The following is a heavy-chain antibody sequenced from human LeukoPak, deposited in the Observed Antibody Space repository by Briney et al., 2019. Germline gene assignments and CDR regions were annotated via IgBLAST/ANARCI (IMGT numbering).Heavy chain of an antibody. J-gene: IGHJ4*02. V-gene: IGHV1-46*01. D-gene: IGHD3-3*02. CDR2: SDPSGSST. CDR1: GYSYY. CDR3: ARDSNPLDY. Sequence: ASVKVSCKASGYSYYTHWVRQAPGQGLEWMGISDPSGSSTGYAQKFQGRVTMTRDTSTSTDYMELSSLKSEDTAIYYCARDSNPLDYWGQGTLVAVSS.